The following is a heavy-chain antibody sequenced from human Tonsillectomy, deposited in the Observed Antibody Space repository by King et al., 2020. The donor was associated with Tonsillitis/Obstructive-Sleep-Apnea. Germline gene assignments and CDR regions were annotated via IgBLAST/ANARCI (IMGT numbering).Heavy chain of an antibody. Sequence: VQLVESGGGVVQPGGSLGLSCAASRFTFDDYAMHWVRQAPGKGLEWVSLISGDGGSTYYADSVKGRFTISRDNSKNSLYLQMNSLRTEDTALYYCAKDIGIAVANSEYFQHWGQGTLVTVSS. CDR1: RFTFDDYA. D-gene: IGHD6-19*01. V-gene: IGHV3-43*02. CDR3: AKDIGIAVANSEYFQH. J-gene: IGHJ1*01. CDR2: ISGDGGST.